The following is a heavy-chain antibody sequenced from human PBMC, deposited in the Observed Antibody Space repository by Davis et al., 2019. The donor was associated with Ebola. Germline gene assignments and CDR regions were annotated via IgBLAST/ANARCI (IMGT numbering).Heavy chain of an antibody. V-gene: IGHV4-30-4*01. CDR3: ARQIASCSGGDCFQPDY. Sequence: SETLSLTCNVSGGSISSGVYYWSWIRQPPGKGLEWIGYIYSSGSTYYNPSLKSRVTISVDTSKNQFSLNLSSVTAAGTAVYYCARQIASCSGGDCFQPDYWGQGTLVTVSS. J-gene: IGHJ4*02. D-gene: IGHD2-21*02. CDR2: IYSSGST. CDR1: GGSISSGVYY.